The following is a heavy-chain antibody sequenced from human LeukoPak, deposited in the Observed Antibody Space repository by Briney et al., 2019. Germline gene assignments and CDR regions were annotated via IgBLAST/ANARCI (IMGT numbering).Heavy chain of an antibody. V-gene: IGHV6-1*01. CDR3: ARDRRYYYGSGSYLDY. J-gene: IGHJ4*02. CDR2: TYYRSKWYN. CDR1: GDSVSSNSAA. Sequence: SQTLSLTCAISGDSVSSNSAAWNWIRQSPSRGLEWLGRTYYRSKWYNDYAVSVKSRLTINPDTSKNQFSLQLNSVTPEDTAVYYCARDRRYYYGSGSYLDYWGQGTLVTVSS. D-gene: IGHD3-10*01.